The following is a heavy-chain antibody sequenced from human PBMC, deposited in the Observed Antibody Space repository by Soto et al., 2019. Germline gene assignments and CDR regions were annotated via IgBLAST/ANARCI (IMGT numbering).Heavy chain of an antibody. J-gene: IGHJ4*02. Sequence: GVSLRLSCAASGFYFTNFAISWVRQAPGKGLEWVAGIGASGDITWYADSVKGRLSISRDNSKNTLYLQLNSLRFEDTAVYYCAKDDFTDRGDDYFDYWGPGTLVTVSS. CDR2: IGASGDIT. CDR3: AKDDFTDRGDDYFDY. CDR1: GFYFTNFA. V-gene: IGHV3-23*01. D-gene: IGHD2-21*02.